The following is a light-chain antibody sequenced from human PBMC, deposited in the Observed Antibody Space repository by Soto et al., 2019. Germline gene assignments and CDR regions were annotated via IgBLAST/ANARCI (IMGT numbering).Light chain of an antibody. CDR1: QGISSY. CDR3: QQLNSYPRT. CDR2: AAS. J-gene: IGKJ2*01. Sequence: DIQLTQSPSFLSASVGDRVTITCRASQGISSYLAWYQQNPGKAPKLLLFAASTLQSGVPSRFSGSGSGTEFTLTISSLQPEDFATYYCQQLNSYPRTFGQGTKLEIK. V-gene: IGKV1-9*01.